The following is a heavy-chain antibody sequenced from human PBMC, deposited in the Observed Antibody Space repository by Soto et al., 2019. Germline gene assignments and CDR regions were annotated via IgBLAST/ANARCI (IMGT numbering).Heavy chain of an antibody. CDR3: ARGTSRGPSGYFDY. V-gene: IGHV3-30-3*01. CDR2: ISYDGSNK. D-gene: IGHD1-26*01. CDR1: GFTLSSYA. J-gene: IGHJ4*02. Sequence: GGSLRLSCAASGFTLSSYAMHWVRQAPGKGLEWVAVISYDGSNKYYADSVKGRFTISRDNSKNTLYLQMNSLRAEDTAVYYCARGTSRGPSGYFDYWGQGTLVTVSS.